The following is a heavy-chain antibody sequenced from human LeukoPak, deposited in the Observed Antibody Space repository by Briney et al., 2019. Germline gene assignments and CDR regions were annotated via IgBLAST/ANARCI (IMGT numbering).Heavy chain of an antibody. Sequence: SETLSLTCTVSGGSISSYYWSWIRQPPGKGLEWIGYIYYSGSTDYNPSLKSRVTISVDTSKNQFSLKLSSVTAADTAVYYCARGLQVLRFGELLPENWFDPWGQGTLVTVSS. D-gene: IGHD3-10*01. CDR3: ARGLQVLRFGELLPENWFDP. CDR2: IYYSGST. CDR1: GGSISSYY. V-gene: IGHV4-59*01. J-gene: IGHJ5*02.